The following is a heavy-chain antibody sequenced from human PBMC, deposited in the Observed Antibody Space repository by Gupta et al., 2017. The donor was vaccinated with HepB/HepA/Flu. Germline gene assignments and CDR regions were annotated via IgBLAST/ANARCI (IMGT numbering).Heavy chain of an antibody. D-gene: IGHD5/OR15-5a*01. CDR2: VNPSGST. J-gene: IGHJ5*02. CDR3: ARRLNWFDP. V-gene: IGHV4-34*01. Sequence: QVHLHQWCAGLLRPSDTLSLTCAVSGGSFSGYYWSWSWQPPGKGLEWIGDVNPSGSTIYNPSLESRVIMSVDLSKNQFALKGRAVTDADTAVYYGARRLNWFDPWGPGTRVT. CDR1: GGSFSGYY.